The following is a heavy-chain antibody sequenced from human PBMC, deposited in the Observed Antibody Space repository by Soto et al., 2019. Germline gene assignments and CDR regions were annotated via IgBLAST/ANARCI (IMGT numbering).Heavy chain of an antibody. V-gene: IGHV3-7*04. D-gene: IGHD3-16*01. CDR2: IKQDGSEK. CDR1: GFTFSNYW. J-gene: IGHJ4*02. Sequence: GGSLRLSCAASGFTFSNYWMSWVRQAPGKGLEWVANIKQDGSEKYYVDSVKGRFTISRDNAKNSLYLQMNSLRAEDTAVYYCARVGGWQKRFDKGGREPLVTFS. CDR3: ARVGGWQKRFDK.